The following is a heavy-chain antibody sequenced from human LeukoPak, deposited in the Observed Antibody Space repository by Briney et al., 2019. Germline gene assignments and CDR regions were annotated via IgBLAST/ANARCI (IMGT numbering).Heavy chain of an antibody. CDR3: AREKEGYCSRTSCYLDYYYYYMDV. J-gene: IGHJ6*03. D-gene: IGHD2-2*01. V-gene: IGHV3-23*01. CDR2: ISGSGGST. CDR1: GFTFSNYA. Sequence: PGGSLRLSCAASGFTFSNYAMSWVRQAPGKGLEWVSVISGSGGSTYYVDSVQGRFTISRDNSKNTLYLQMNSLRAEDTAVYYCAREKEGYCSRTSCYLDYYYYYMDVWGKGTTVTISS.